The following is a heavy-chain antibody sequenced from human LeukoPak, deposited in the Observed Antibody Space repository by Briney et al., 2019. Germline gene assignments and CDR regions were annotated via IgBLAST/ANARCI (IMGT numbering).Heavy chain of an antibody. D-gene: IGHD3-16*01. J-gene: IGHJ4*02. CDR2: IKQDGIEE. CDR3: AREAGGGYYFDY. V-gene: IGHV3-7*01. CDR1: GFTFSSYW. Sequence: GGSLRLSCAASGFTFSSYWMSWVRQAPGKGREWVANIKQDGIEEYYMDSVKGRFTISRDNAKNALYLQMNSLRAEDTAVYYCAREAGGGYYFDYWGQGTLVTVSS.